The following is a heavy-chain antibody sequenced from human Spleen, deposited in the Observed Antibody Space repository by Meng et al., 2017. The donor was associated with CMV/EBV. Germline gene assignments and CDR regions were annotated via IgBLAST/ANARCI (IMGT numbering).Heavy chain of an antibody. Sequence: GESLKISCTASEFTFSKFVLNWVRQAPGKGLEWISAISSSGGRPYYAASVKGRFSVSRDNSQNTLYLQMNSLRVEDTAVYYCAKDLSPYYDFWSGYPKVYGMDVWGQGTTVTVSS. J-gene: IGHJ6*02. V-gene: IGHV3-23*01. CDR2: ISSSGGRP. CDR1: EFTFSKFV. CDR3: AKDLSPYYDFWSGYPKVYGMDV. D-gene: IGHD3-3*01.